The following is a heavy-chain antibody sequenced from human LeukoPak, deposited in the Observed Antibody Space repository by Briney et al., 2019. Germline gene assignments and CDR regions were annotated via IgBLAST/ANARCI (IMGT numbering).Heavy chain of an antibody. Sequence: GGSLRLSCAASGFAFSSYGMHWVRQAPGKGLEWVAFIRYDGSNKYYADSVKGRFTISRDNSKNTLYLQMNSLRAEDTAVYYCAKVPVNYYGSGSYFDYWGQGTLVTASS. CDR2: IRYDGSNK. J-gene: IGHJ4*02. CDR3: AKVPVNYYGSGSYFDY. V-gene: IGHV3-30*02. CDR1: GFAFSSYG. D-gene: IGHD3-10*01.